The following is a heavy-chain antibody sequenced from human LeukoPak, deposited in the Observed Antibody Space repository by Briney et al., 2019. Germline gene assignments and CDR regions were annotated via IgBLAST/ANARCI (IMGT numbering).Heavy chain of an antibody. V-gene: IGHV1-69*13. CDR3: ARAGGEELPDDY. CDR1: GGTFSSYA. D-gene: IGHD1-26*01. Sequence: ASVKVSCKASGGTFSSYAISWVRQAPGQGLEWMGGIIPIFGTANYAQKFQGRVTITADESTSTAYMELSSLRSEDTAVYYCARAGGEELPDDYWGQGTLVTVSS. J-gene: IGHJ4*02. CDR2: IIPIFGTA.